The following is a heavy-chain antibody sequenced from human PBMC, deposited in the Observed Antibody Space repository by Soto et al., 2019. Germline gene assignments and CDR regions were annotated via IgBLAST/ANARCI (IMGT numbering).Heavy chain of an antibody. CDR2: ISYSAKT. D-gene: IGHD3-22*01. CDR3: TRGAGASWVRFDS. Sequence: PSETLSVTCGVSGYSITGGFYWGWVRQSPGKGLEWIGSISYSAKTFYNPSLASRLSIAVDTSMNQFSLRLTSVTAADTALYYCTRGAGASWVRFDSWSHGTVVPASP. V-gene: IGHV4-38-2*01. CDR1: GYSITGGFY. J-gene: IGHJ5*01.